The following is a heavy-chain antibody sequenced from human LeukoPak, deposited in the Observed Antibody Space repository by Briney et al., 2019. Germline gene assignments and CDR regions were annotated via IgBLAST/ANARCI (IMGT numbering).Heavy chain of an antibody. CDR3: ARGRSIVVMVAAPGWFDP. D-gene: IGHD2-15*01. J-gene: IGHJ5*02. CDR1: GGTFSSYA. CDR2: IIPVFGTA. Sequence: GASVKISCKASGGTFSSYAISWVRQAPGQGLERMGGIIPVFGTAEYAQKFQGRVTVTADESTSTAYMELSSLRSEDTAVYYCARGRSIVVMVAAPGWFDPWGQGTLVTVSS. V-gene: IGHV1-69*13.